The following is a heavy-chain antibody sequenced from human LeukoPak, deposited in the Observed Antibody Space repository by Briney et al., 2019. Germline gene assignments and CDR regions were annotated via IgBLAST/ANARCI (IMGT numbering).Heavy chain of an antibody. CDR1: GGTFSSYT. Sequence: SVKVSCKASGGTFSSYTISWVRQAPGQGLEWIGRIIPILGIANYAQKFQGRVTITADKSTSTAYMELSSLRSEDTAVYYCARDQGGSGYYYGSGSYYWGQGTLVTVSS. CDR3: ARDQGGSGYYYGSGSYY. CDR2: IIPILGIA. D-gene: IGHD3-10*01. J-gene: IGHJ4*02. V-gene: IGHV1-69*04.